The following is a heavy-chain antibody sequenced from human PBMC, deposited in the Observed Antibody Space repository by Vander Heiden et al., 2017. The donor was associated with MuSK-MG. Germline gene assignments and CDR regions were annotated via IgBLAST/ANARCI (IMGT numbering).Heavy chain of an antibody. CDR2: IYSGGST. J-gene: IGHJ4*02. Sequence: EVQLVEYGGGMVQPGGSLRLSCAASGFHGSGNYMSWVRQAPGKGLEWVSVIYSGGSTYYAHSVKGRFTISRDNSKNTLYLQMNSLRAEDTAVYYCARDRPYCSGGSCYSGYWGQGTLVTVSS. CDR3: ARDRPYCSGGSCYSGY. V-gene: IGHV3-66*01. CDR1: GFHGSGNY. D-gene: IGHD2-15*01.